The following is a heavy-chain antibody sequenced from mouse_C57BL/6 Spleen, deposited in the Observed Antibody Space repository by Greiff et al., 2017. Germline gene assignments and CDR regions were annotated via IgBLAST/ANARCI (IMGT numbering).Heavy chain of an antibody. V-gene: IGHV1-50*01. D-gene: IGHD2-4*01. CDR1: GYTFTSYW. CDR3: ARRRGDYDYGWYFDV. J-gene: IGHJ1*03. Sequence: QVQLQQPGAELVKPGASVKLSCKASGYTFTSYWMQWVKQRPGQGLEWIGEIDPSDSYTNYNQKFKGKATLTVDTSSSTAYMQLSSLTSEDSAVYYCARRRGDYDYGWYFDVWGTGTTVTVSS. CDR2: IDPSDSYT.